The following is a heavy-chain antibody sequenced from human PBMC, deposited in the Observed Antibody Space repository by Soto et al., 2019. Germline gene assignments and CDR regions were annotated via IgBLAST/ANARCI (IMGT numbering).Heavy chain of an antibody. CDR2: INHSGST. J-gene: IGHJ4*02. V-gene: IGHV4-34*01. D-gene: IGHD3-10*01. Sequence: QVQLQQWGAGLLKPSETLSLTCAVYGGSFSGYYWSWIRQPPGKGLEWIGEINHSGSTNYNPSLKSRVTISVDTSKKQFSLKLSSVTAADTAVYYCARDRYYYGSGSYYYFDYWGQGTLVTVSS. CDR3: ARDRYYYGSGSYYYFDY. CDR1: GGSFSGYY.